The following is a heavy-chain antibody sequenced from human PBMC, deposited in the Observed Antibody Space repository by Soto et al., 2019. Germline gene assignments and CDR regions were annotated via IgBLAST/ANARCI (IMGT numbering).Heavy chain of an antibody. CDR2: INAGNGYT. D-gene: IGHD3-10*01. CDR1: GYSLSNYG. V-gene: IGHV1-3*01. CDR3: ARDAWKLIWCGDVGYYFDH. J-gene: IGHJ4*01. Sequence: AASVKVSCKPSGYSLSNYGVHWVRQAPGQRLEWMGWINAGNGYTKYSQRFQGRLTITWDTFASTAYMELGSLRSEDTALYYCARDAWKLIWCGDVGYYFDHWG.